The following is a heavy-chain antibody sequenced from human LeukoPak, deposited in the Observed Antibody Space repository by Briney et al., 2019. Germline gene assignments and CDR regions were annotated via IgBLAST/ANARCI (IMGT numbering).Heavy chain of an antibody. Sequence: GGALRLSCAASGFTFNNYVMSWVRQAPGKGLEWVSGISGSGGTTYYADSVRGRFTISRDNSKNTLYLQMNSLRAGDTAVFYCAKSTSEDYLNDAFDIWGQGTMVTVSS. CDR3: AKSTSEDYLNDAFDI. D-gene: IGHD4-11*01. CDR2: ISGSGGTT. CDR1: GFTFNNYV. J-gene: IGHJ3*02. V-gene: IGHV3-23*01.